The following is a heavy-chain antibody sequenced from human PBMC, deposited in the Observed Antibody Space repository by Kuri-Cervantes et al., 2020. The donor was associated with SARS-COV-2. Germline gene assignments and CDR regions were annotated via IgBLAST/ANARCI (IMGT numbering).Heavy chain of an antibody. V-gene: IGHV4-38-2*02. J-gene: IGHJ5*02. D-gene: IGHD6-19*01. CDR1: GYSISSGYY. CDR3: ARETVAGTGDWFDP. CDR2: IYHSGST. Sequence: GSLRLSCTVSGYSISSGYYWGWIRQPPGKGLEWIGSIYHSGSTYYNPSLKSRVTISVDTSKNQFSLKLSSVTAADTAVYYCARETVAGTGDWFDPWGQGTLVTVSS.